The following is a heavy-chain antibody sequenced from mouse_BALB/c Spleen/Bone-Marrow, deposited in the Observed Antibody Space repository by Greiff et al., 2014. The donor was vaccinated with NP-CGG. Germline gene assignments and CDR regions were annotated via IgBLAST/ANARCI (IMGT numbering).Heavy chain of an antibody. CDR1: GYSSTGYY. Sequence: LVRTGASVKISCKASGYSSTGYYIHWVRQSHGKSLEWIGYISSYNDATNYNQKFKGKATFTLDTSSSAAYMQFNSLTSEDSAVYYCARNFDSWGQGTTLTVSS. CDR2: ISSYNDAT. J-gene: IGHJ2*01. V-gene: IGHV1S34*01. CDR3: ARNFDS.